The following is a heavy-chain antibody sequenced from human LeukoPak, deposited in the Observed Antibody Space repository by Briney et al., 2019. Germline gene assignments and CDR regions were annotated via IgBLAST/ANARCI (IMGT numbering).Heavy chain of an antibody. J-gene: IGHJ4*02. CDR3: ARDYSSSWSYFDY. V-gene: IGHV3-48*03. Sequence: PGGPLRLSCAASGFTFSSYEMNWVRQAPGKGLEWVSYISSSGSTIYYADSVKGRFTISRDNAKNSLYLQMNSLRAEDTAVYYCARDYSSSWSYFDYWGQGTLVTVSS. CDR2: ISSSGSTI. D-gene: IGHD6-13*01. CDR1: GFTFSSYE.